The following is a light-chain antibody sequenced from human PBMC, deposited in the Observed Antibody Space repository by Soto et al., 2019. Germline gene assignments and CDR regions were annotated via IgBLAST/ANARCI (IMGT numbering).Light chain of an antibody. CDR1: SSNIGAGYD. CDR2: GNS. Sequence: QSVRTPPTLVSGAPGQRVTISCTGSSSNIGAGYDVHWYQQLPGAAPKLLIYGNSNRPSGVPDRFSGSRSGTSAYLAITGLQTEDEADYYCQSYDTPVYVFGQGTKV. CDR3: QSYDTPVYV. J-gene: IGLJ1*01. V-gene: IGLV1-40*01.